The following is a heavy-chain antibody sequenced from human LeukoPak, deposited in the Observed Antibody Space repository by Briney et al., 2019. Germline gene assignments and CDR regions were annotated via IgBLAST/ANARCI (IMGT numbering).Heavy chain of an antibody. J-gene: IGHJ4*02. CDR3: TRDPRRVDY. CDR2: ISGSSTDI. Sequence: GGSLRLSCAATGFTFRDSYMTWVHQAPGKGLEWLSYISGSSTDINYSDSARGRFTISRDNAKNTVYLQMTSLRVEDTAIYYCTRDPRRVDYLGQGTLVTVSS. V-gene: IGHV3-11*05. CDR1: GFTFRDSY.